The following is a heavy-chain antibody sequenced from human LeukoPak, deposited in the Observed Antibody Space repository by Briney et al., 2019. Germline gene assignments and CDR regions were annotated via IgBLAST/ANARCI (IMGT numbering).Heavy chain of an antibody. D-gene: IGHD2-21*01. CDR1: GGSISSNY. J-gene: IGHJ3*02. Sequence: SETLSHTSTVSGGSISSNYWTWVRQPPGKGRQWIGSVYYWGKTNYNPSLKSRVTISLDTSKNQFSPKLSSVTAADTAVYYCAMHTGDYGFDIWGQGTMVTVS. CDR2: VYYWGKT. CDR3: AMHTGDYGFDI. V-gene: IGHV4-59*01.